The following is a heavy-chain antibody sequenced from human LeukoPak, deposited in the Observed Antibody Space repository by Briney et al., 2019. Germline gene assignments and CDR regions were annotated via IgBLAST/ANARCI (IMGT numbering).Heavy chain of an antibody. J-gene: IGHJ4*02. CDR2: ISYDGSNK. D-gene: IGHD2-21*02. Sequence: PGGSLRLSCAASGFTFSIHGMHWVRQAPGKGLEWVAVISYDGSNKYYADSVRGRFTISRDNSKNTLYLQMNSLRAEDTAVYYCAKGIAYCGGDCYYDYWGQGTLVTVSS. CDR1: GFTFSIHG. V-gene: IGHV3-30*18. CDR3: AKGIAYCGGDCYYDY.